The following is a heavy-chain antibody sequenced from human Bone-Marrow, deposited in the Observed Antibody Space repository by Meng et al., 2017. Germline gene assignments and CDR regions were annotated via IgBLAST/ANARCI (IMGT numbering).Heavy chain of an antibody. CDR1: GGSFSAYD. Sequence: QVQVQQWGAGLLKPSETLSLTCAFYGGSFSAYDWSWIRQPPGKGLEWLGQINHSGSTNDNPSLKSRVTISIDTSRNQLSLKLSSVTAADTAVYYCRLAYCMGDCVDYWGQGTRVTVSS. V-gene: IGHV4-34*01. CDR2: INHSGST. D-gene: IGHD2-21*01. CDR3: RLAYCMGDCVDY. J-gene: IGHJ4*02.